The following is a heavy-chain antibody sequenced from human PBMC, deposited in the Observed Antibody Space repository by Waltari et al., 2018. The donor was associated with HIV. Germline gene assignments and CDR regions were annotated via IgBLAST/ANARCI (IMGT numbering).Heavy chain of an antibody. D-gene: IGHD3-16*02. V-gene: IGHV4-34*01. CDR1: GGSFSGYY. J-gene: IGHJ4*02. CDR2: INHSGST. Sequence: QVQLQQWGAGLLKPSETLSLTCAVYGGSFSGYYWSWIRQPPGKGLEWIGEINHSGSTNYNPSLKSRVTISVDTSKNQFSLKLSSVTAADTAVYYCARGPYDYVWGSYRYPLYYFDYWGQGTLVTVSS. CDR3: ARGPYDYVWGSYRYPLYYFDY.